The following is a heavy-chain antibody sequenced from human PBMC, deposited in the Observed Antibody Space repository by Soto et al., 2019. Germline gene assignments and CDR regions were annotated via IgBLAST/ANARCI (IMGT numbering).Heavy chain of an antibody. Sequence: SETLSLTCTVSGGSISSSSYYWGWIRQPPGKGLEWIGYIYYSGSTNYNPSLKSRVTISVDTSKNQFSLKLSSVTAADTAVYYCARARYYGSYYFDYWGQGTLVTVSS. J-gene: IGHJ4*02. CDR2: IYYSGST. CDR1: GGSISSSSYY. V-gene: IGHV4-39*07. D-gene: IGHD3-10*01. CDR3: ARARYYGSYYFDY.